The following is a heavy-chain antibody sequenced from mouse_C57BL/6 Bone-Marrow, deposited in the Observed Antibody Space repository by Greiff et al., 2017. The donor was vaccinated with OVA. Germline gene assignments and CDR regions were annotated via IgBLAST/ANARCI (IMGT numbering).Heavy chain of an antibody. D-gene: IGHD2-5*01. V-gene: IGHV1-74*01. CDR1: GYTFTSYW. J-gene: IGHJ3*01. CDR3: AIGYSNPWFAY. CDR2: IHPSDSDT. Sequence: QVQLQQPRAELVKPGASVKVSCKASGYTFTSYWMHWVKQRPGQGLEWIGRIHPSDSDTNYNQKFKGKATLTVDKSSSTAYMQLSSLTSEDSAVYYCAIGYSNPWFAYWGQGTLVTVSA.